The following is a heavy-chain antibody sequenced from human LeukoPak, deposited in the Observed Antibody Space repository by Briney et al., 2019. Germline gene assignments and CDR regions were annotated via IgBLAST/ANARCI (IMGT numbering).Heavy chain of an antibody. Sequence: GGSLRLSCAASGFTFSDNYMSWIRQAPGKGLEWVSYISSSGNTTYNADSVKGRFSITRDNAKNSLYLQMNSLRAEDMALYYCAKDSGSYPGTETYFAYWGQGTLVTVSS. CDR2: ISSSGNTT. D-gene: IGHD1-26*01. V-gene: IGHV3-11*01. CDR3: AKDSGSYPGTETYFAY. CDR1: GFTFSDNY. J-gene: IGHJ4*02.